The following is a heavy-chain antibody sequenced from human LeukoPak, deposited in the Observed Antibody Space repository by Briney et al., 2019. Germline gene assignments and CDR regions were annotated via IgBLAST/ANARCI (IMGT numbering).Heavy chain of an antibody. CDR2: IYHSGST. CDR1: GGSISSGGYS. V-gene: IGHV4-30-2*01. J-gene: IGHJ4*02. CDR3: ASQYYYDSSGYPMDY. Sequence: SETLSLTCAVSGGSISSGGYSWSWIRQPPGKGLEWIGYIYHSGSTYYNPSLKSRVTISVDRSKNQFSLKLSSVTAADTAVYYCASQYYYDSSGYPMDYWGQGTLVTVSS. D-gene: IGHD3-22*01.